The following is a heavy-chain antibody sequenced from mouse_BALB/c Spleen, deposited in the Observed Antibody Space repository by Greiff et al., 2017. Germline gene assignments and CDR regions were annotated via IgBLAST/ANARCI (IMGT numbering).Heavy chain of an antibody. CDR3: ARYAAPNYGMDY. CDR2: ISSGSSTI. V-gene: IGHV5-17*02. J-gene: IGHJ4*01. Sequence: EVQLVESGGGLVQPGGSRKLSCAASGFTFSSFGMHWVRQAPEKGLEWVAYISSGSSTIYYADTVKGRFTISRDNPKNTLFLQMTSLRSEDTAMYYCARYAAPNYGMDYWGQGTSVTVSS. CDR1: GFTFSSFG.